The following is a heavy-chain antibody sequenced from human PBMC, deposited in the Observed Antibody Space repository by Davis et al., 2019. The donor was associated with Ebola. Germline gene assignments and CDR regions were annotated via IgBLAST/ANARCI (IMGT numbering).Heavy chain of an antibody. CDR1: VITFSSYA. CDR2: INWDSSSR. CDR3: AKAPFLAGAFDM. J-gene: IGHJ3*02. Sequence: SLKISCADSVITFSSYAMTWVRQAPGKGLEWVSGINWDSSSRVYVDSVKGRFTISRDNAKNSLSLQMNSLRTEDTALYYCAKAPFLAGAFDMWGQGTMVTVSS. V-gene: IGHV3-9*01. D-gene: IGHD2/OR15-2a*01.